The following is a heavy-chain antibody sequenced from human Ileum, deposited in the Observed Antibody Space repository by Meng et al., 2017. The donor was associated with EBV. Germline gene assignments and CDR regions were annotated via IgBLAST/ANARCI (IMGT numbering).Heavy chain of an antibody. CDR3: ARVGQWLPIDY. CDR2: IYHSGST. V-gene: IGHV4-4*02. J-gene: IGHJ4*02. CDR1: GGSISRSNL. D-gene: IGHD6-19*01. Sequence: HGPHQEPRPGPVKPSATLSLTCARSGGSISRSNLWSWVRQPPGKGLEWIGEIYHSGSTNYNPSRKIRVTISVDKSKNQFSLNLSSVTAADTAVYYCARVGQWLPIDYWGQGTLVTVSS.